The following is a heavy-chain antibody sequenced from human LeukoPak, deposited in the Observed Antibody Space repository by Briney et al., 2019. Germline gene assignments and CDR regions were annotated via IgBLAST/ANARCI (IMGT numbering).Heavy chain of an antibody. D-gene: IGHD6-13*01. CDR1: GFTFSSYA. V-gene: IGHV3-64D*06. CDR2: ISSNGGST. CDR3: VKKIRYSSSWYVDY. Sequence: GWSLGLSCSASGFTFSSYAMHWVRQAPGKGLEYGSAISSNGGSTYYADSVKGRFTISRDNSKNTLYLQMSSLRAEDTAVYYCVKKIRYSSSWYVDYWGQGTLVTVSS. J-gene: IGHJ4*02.